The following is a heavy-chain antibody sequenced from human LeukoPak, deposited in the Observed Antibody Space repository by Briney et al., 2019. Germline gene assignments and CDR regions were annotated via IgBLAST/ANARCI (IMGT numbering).Heavy chain of an antibody. V-gene: IGHV3-21*01. D-gene: IGHD4-23*01. Sequence: GGSLRLSCAASGFTFSSYSMNWVRQAPGKGLEWVSSISSSSSYIYYADSVKGRFTISRDNAKNSLYLQMNSLRAEDTAVYYCARDGDGGNAVDYWAQGTLVTVSS. CDR3: ARDGDGGNAVDY. CDR1: GFTFSSYS. J-gene: IGHJ4*02. CDR2: ISSSSSYI.